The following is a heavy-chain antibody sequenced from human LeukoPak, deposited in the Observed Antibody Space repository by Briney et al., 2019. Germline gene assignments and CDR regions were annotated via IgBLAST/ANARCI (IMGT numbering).Heavy chain of an antibody. CDR3: AKRGVVIRVILGGFHKQAYYFDS. J-gene: IGHJ4*02. CDR1: GITLSNYG. Sequence: GGSLRLSCAVSGITLSNYGMSWVRQAPGKGLEWVAGISDTGGSTNYADSVKGRFTISRDNPKNTLYLQMNSLRAEDTAVDFCAKRGVVIRVILGGFHKQAYYFDSWGQGALVTVSS. CDR2: ISDTGGST. D-gene: IGHD3-10*01. V-gene: IGHV3-23*01.